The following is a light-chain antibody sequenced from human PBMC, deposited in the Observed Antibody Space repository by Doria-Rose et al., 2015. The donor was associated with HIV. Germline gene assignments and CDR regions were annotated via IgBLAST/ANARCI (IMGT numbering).Light chain of an antibody. CDR3: QQTYSSPQWT. Sequence: DRVTITCRGSKSVSTYLNWFQQEPGKAPKLLIYAASRLQSVVPSRFSGSGSGTDFTLTISGLQTGDFATYYCQQTYSSPQWTCGQGTK. J-gene: IGKJ1*01. CDR2: AAS. CDR1: KSVSTY. V-gene: IGKV1-39*01.